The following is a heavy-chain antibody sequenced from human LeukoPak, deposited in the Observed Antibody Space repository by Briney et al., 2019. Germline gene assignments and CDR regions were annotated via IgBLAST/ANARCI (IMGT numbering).Heavy chain of an antibody. CDR3: ARSRMVRGVIHFDY. D-gene: IGHD3-10*01. J-gene: IGHJ4*02. CDR1: GYTFTGYY. V-gene: IGHV1-2*04. Sequence: ASVKVSCKASGYTFTGYYMHWVRQATGQGLEWIGWINPNSGGTNYAQKFQGWVTMTRDTSISTAYMELSRLRSDDTAVYYCARSRMVRGVIHFDYWGQGTLVTVSS. CDR2: INPNSGGT.